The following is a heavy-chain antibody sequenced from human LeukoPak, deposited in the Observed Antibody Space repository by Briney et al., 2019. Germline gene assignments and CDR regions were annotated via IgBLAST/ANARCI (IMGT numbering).Heavy chain of an antibody. Sequence: GGSLRLSCAASGFTFSSYAMSWVRQAPGKGLEWVSAISGSGGSTYYADSVKGRFTISRDNSKNTLYLQMNSLRAEDTAVYYCARDIVVVPAAKSNAFDIWGQGTMVTVSS. CDR1: GFTFSSYA. D-gene: IGHD2-2*01. J-gene: IGHJ3*02. CDR2: ISGSGGST. V-gene: IGHV3-23*01. CDR3: ARDIVVVPAAKSNAFDI.